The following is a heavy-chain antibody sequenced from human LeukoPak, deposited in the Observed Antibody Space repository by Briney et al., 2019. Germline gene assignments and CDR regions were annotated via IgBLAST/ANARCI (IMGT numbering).Heavy chain of an antibody. V-gene: IGHV5-51*01. CDR3: ARHDSNGYYYFGIDY. J-gene: IGHJ4*02. Sequence: GESLKIPCKGSGYSFTSYWIGWVSQMPGKGLEWMGIIYPGDSDTRYSPSFQGQVTISVDKSISTAYLQWSSLKASDTAIYYCARHDSNGYYYFGIDYWGQGTLVTVSS. D-gene: IGHD3-22*01. CDR1: GYSFTSYW. CDR2: IYPGDSDT.